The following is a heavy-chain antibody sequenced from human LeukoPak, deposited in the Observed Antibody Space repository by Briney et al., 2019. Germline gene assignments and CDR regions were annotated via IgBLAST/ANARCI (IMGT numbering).Heavy chain of an antibody. CDR1: GFTFSSYA. V-gene: IGHV3-23*01. CDR3: AKDRISMVAVIIPDAFDI. CDR2: ISGDGGRT. J-gene: IGHJ3*02. D-gene: IGHD2-15*01. Sequence: GGSLRLSCAASGFTFSSYAMSWVRQAPGKGLEWVSVISGDGGRTNYADSVKGRFTISRDNSKNTLYLQMNSLRVEDTAVYYCAKDRISMVAVIIPDAFDIWGQGSMVSVSS.